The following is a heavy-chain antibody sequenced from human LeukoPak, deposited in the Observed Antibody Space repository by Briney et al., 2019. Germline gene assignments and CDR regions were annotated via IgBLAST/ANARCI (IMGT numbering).Heavy chain of an antibody. V-gene: IGHV3-11*04. CDR1: GFTFSDYY. J-gene: IGHJ4*02. D-gene: IGHD3-3*01. CDR2: ISSSGSTI. Sequence: GGSLRLSCAASGFTFSDYYMSWIRQAPGKGLERVSYISSSGSTIYYADSVKGRFTISRDNAKNSLYLQMNSLRAEETAVYYCARVGLRFLEWLLPGHFDYWGQGTLVTVSS. CDR3: ARVGLRFLEWLLPGHFDY.